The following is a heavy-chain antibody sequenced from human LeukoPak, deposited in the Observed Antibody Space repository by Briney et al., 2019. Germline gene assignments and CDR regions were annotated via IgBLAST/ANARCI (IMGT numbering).Heavy chain of an antibody. CDR3: AKDHQWLVPRSFDY. Sequence: GGSLRLSCGASGFHFSSYWMHWVRQAPGKGLVWVARITQDGSGTNYADSVKGRLTISRDNSKNTLSLQMNSLRAEDTAVYYCAKDHQWLVPRSFDYWGQGTLVTVSS. J-gene: IGHJ4*02. V-gene: IGHV3-74*01. D-gene: IGHD6-19*01. CDR1: GFHFSSYW. CDR2: ITQDGSGT.